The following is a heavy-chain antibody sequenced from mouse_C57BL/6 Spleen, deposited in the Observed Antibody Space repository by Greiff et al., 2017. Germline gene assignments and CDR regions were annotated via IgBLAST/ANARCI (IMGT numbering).Heavy chain of an antibody. CDR2: IDPNSGGT. J-gene: IGHJ3*01. V-gene: IGHV1-72*01. CDR3: ARIYGSSYGSWFAY. CDR1: GYTFTSYW. Sequence: QVQLQQPGAELVKPGASVKLSCKASGYTFTSYWMHWVKQRPGRGLEWIGRIDPNSGGTKSNEKFKSKATLTVDKPSSTSYMLLSSLSSEDSAFYCCARIYGSSYGSWFAYWGQGTLVTVSA. D-gene: IGHD1-1*01.